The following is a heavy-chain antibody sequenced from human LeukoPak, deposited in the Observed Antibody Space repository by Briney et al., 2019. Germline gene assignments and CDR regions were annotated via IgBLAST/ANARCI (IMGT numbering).Heavy chain of an antibody. Sequence: PGGSLRLSCTASAFTFSTYWMHWVRQAPGKGLVWVSRINSDGSSTSYADSVKGRFTISRDNAKNTLYLQMNNLRAEDTAVYYCARDRGYAFDIWGQGTMVTVSS. CDR3: ARDRGYAFDI. CDR2: INSDGSST. CDR1: AFTFSTYW. V-gene: IGHV3-74*01. J-gene: IGHJ3*02. D-gene: IGHD5-12*01.